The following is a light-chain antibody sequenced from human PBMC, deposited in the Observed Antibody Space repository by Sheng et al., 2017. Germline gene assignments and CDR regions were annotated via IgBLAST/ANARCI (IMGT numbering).Light chain of an antibody. CDR1: GSNIGSNY. Sequence: QSVLTQPPSVSAAPGQKVTISCSGSGSNIGSNYVSWYQQLPGTSPKLLIYDNDERPSGIPDRFSASKSGTSATLGITGLQTGDEADYYCGAWDSSLNTWVFGGGPKVTVL. CDR3: GAWDSSLNTWV. CDR2: DND. J-gene: IGLJ3*02. V-gene: IGLV1-51*01.